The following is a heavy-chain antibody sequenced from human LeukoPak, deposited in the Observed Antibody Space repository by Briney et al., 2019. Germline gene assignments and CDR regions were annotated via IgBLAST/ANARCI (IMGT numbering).Heavy chain of an antibody. CDR1: GFTFSNTW. J-gene: IGHJ4*02. CDR3: AAQGGSGDLRY. CDR2: IKRIIDGGTT. V-gene: IGHV3-15*01. D-gene: IGHD4-17*01. Sequence: GGSLRLSCAASGFTFSNTWVNWVRQAPGKGLEWVGRIKRIIDGGTTDYAAPVKGRFTVSRDDSINTLYLQMSSPKTEDTAVYYCAAQGGSGDLRYWGQGTLVTVSS.